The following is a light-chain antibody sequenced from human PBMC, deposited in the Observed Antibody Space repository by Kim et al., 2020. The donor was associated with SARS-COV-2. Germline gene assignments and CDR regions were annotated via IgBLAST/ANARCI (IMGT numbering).Light chain of an antibody. V-gene: IGLV2-14*03. J-gene: IGLJ1*01. CDR1: SSDVGGYNY. Sequence: GQPITISCTGTSSDVGGYNYVSWYQQHPGKAPKLMIFEVSNRPSGVSDRFSGSKSGNTASLTISGLQAEDEADYHCSSYTTGTTLVFGTGTKVTVL. CDR3: SSYTTGTTLV. CDR2: EVS.